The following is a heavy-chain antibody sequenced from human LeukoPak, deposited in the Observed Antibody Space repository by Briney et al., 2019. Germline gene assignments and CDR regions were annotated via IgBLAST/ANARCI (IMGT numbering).Heavy chain of an antibody. CDR2: IYHSGST. D-gene: IGHD3-22*01. Sequence: KSSETLSLTCAVSGYSISSGYYWGWIRQPPGKGLEWIGSIYHSGSTYYNPSLKSRVTISVDTYKNQFSLKLSSVTAADTAVYYCARDVYDSSGYLGAEYFQHWGQGTLVTVSS. V-gene: IGHV4-38-2*02. J-gene: IGHJ1*01. CDR3: ARDVYDSSGYLGAEYFQH. CDR1: GYSISSGYY.